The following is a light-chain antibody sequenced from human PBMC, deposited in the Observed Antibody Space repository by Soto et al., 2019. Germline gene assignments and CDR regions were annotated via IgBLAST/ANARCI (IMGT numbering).Light chain of an antibody. CDR1: QSVNSNY. J-gene: IGKJ1*01. CDR3: QPYVGSLWT. V-gene: IGKV3-20*01. Sequence: EIVLTQSPGTLSLSPGESATLSCRASQSVNSNYLAWYQQKPGQAPRLLIYGASSRGTGISDKFTGSGSGTDFTLTISSVGPEDFAGYYCQPYVGSLWTFGQGTKVEIK. CDR2: GAS.